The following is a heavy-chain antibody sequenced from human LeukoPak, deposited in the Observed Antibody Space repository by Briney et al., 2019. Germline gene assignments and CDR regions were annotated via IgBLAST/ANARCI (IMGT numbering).Heavy chain of an antibody. CDR3: ARDPGIAAAERWFDP. CDR1: GGSISSYY. Sequence: PSETLSLTCTVSGGSISSYYWSWIRQPAGKGLEWIGRIYTSGSTNYNPSLKSRVTMSVDTSKNQFSLKLSSVTAADTAVYYCARDPGIAAAERWFDPWGQGTLVTVSS. CDR2: IYTSGST. D-gene: IGHD6-13*01. J-gene: IGHJ5*02. V-gene: IGHV4-4*07.